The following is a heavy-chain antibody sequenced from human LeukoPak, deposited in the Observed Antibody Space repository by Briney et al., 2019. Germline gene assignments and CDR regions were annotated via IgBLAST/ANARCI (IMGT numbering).Heavy chain of an antibody. CDR1: GFTFSHHA. D-gene: IGHD4-23*01. Sequence: GGSLSLSCAASGFTFSHHAMHWVRRSPGKGLEWAAVISYDGNNKYYANSVKGRFTISRDNSKNTLYLQMNSLRAEDTAVYYCAKAQDYGGNHGLYYYYGMDVWGQGTTVTVSS. V-gene: IGHV3-30*18. CDR3: AKAQDYGGNHGLYYYYGMDV. J-gene: IGHJ6*02. CDR2: ISYDGNNK.